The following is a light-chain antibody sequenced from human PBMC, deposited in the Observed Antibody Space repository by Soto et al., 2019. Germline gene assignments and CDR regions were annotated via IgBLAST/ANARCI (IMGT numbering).Light chain of an antibody. V-gene: IGLV2-14*01. Sequence: PASVSGSPGQSITISCTGTSSDVGGYNYVSWYQQHPGKVPKLIIYEVRNRPSGVSPRFSGSKSGNMASLTISGLLAEDEADYYCMSRTSTVTFVFGTGTKVTVL. CDR2: EVR. J-gene: IGLJ1*01. CDR3: MSRTSTVTFV. CDR1: SSDVGGYNY.